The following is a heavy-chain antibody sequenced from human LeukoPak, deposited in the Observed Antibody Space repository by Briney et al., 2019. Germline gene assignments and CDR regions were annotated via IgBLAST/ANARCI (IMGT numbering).Heavy chain of an antibody. CDR1: GGSISSSSYY. V-gene: IGHV4-39*01. D-gene: IGHD1-1*01. J-gene: IGHJ5*02. CDR3: ARPVPSRLGWFDP. CDR2: IYYSGST. Sequence: SETLSLTCTVSGGSISSSSYYWGWIRQPPGKGLEWIGSIYYSGSTYYNPSLKSRVTISVDTSKNQFSLKLTSVTAADTAVYYCARPVPSRLGWFDPWGQGTLVTVSS.